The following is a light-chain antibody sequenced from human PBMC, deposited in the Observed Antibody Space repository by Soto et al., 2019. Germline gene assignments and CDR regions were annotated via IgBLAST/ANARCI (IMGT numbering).Light chain of an antibody. CDR1: QSVSSY. V-gene: IGKV3-11*01. CDR3: QQRSNWPPYMYT. CDR2: DAS. Sequence: EIVLTQSPATLSLSPGERATLSCRASQSVSSYLAWYQQKPGQAPRLLIYDASNRATGIPARFSGSGSGTDFTLTISSVEPEDFAVYDCQQRSNWPPYMYTFGQGTKLEIK. J-gene: IGKJ2*01.